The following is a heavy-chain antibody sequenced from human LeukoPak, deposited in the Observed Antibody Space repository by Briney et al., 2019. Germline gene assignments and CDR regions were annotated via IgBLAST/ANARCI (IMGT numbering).Heavy chain of an antibody. J-gene: IGHJ4*02. D-gene: IGHD2-2*01. V-gene: IGHV3-7*01. CDR3: AREALSKRGYYFDY. CDR1: GFTFSSYW. CDR2: IKQDGSEK. Sequence: PGGSLRLSCAASGFTFSSYWMSWVRQAPGKGLEWVANIKQDGSEKYYVDSVKGRFTISRDNAKNSLYLQMNSLRAEDTAVYYCAREALSKRGYYFDYWGQGTLVTVSS.